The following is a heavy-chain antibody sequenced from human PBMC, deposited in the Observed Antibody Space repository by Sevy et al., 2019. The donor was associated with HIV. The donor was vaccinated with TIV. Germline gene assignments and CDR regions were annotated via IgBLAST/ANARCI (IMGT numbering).Heavy chain of an antibody. Sequence: GGSLILSCAASGFSLSDYNMAWVRQAPGKGLEWISYITTRRSTVYYADSVKGRFTISRDNAKNSLYLQMNSLRDEDTAIFYCAREMVGTTTFDYWGQGTLVTVSS. J-gene: IGHJ4*02. CDR2: ITTRRSTV. D-gene: IGHD2-21*02. CDR1: GFSLSDYN. CDR3: AREMVGTTTFDY. V-gene: IGHV3-48*02.